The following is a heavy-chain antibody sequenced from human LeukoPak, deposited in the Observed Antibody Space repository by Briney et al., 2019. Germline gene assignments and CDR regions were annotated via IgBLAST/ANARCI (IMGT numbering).Heavy chain of an antibody. J-gene: IGHJ4*02. Sequence: GASVKVSCKVSGYTLTELSMHWVRQAPGKGLEWMGGFDPEDGETIYAQKFQGRVTFTAEKSTNTVYMDLTSLRSEDTAVYYCARTTSQSIVAAGDYWGQGTLVTVSS. CDR1: GYTLTELS. CDR2: FDPEDGET. D-gene: IGHD2-15*01. CDR3: ARTTSQSIVAAGDY. V-gene: IGHV1-24*01.